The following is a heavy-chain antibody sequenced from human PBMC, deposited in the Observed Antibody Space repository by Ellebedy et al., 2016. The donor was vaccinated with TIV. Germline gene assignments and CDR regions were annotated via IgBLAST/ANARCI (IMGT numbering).Heavy chain of an antibody. D-gene: IGHD2-15*01. J-gene: IGHJ5*02. CDR2: INVAEGNT. V-gene: IGHV1-3*01. CDR3: ARDPLGYCSGGSCTNNWFDP. Sequence: AASVKVSCKASGYTFTTFAIHWVRQAPGQSPEYMGWINVAEGNTKYSQKLQGRVTFTRDTSANTVYMHLSDLRSDDSAVYYCARDPLGYCSGGSCTNNWFDPWGQGTLVTVSS. CDR1: GYTFTTFA.